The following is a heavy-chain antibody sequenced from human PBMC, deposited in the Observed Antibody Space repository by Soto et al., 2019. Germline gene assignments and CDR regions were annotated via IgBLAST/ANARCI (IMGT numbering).Heavy chain of an antibody. CDR1: GGTFSSYA. CDR2: IIPIFGTA. CDR3: AAPYIWGSNYNGFGY. D-gene: IGHD3-10*01. V-gene: IGHV1-69*12. J-gene: IGHJ4*02. Sequence: QVQLVQSGAEVKKPGSSVKVSCKASGGTFSSYAISWVRQAPGQGRAWMGGIIPIFGTANYAQKFQGRVTIIGDESTSTAYMELSSLGSEDPAVYYCAAPYIWGSNYNGFGYWGQGPLVTVSA.